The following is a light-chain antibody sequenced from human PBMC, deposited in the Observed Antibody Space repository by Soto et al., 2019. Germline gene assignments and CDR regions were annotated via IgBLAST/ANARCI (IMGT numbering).Light chain of an antibody. CDR2: GAS. CDR3: QQYDSSLMYT. CDR1: QSVSSSY. J-gene: IGKJ2*01. V-gene: IGKV3-20*01. Sequence: EIVLTQSPGTLSLSPGERATLSCRASQSVSSSYLAWYQQKPGQAPRLLIYGASSRATGIPDRFSGSGSGKDFTLNIQRLEPEGFAVYYCQQYDSSLMYTFGQGTKLEIK.